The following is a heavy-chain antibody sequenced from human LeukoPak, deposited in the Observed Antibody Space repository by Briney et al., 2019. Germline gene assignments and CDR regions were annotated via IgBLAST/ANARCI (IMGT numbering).Heavy chain of an antibody. Sequence: SVTVSCKASGGTFSSYAISWVRQAPGQGLEWMGGIIPIFGTANYAQKFQGRVTITADKSTSTAYMELSSLRSEDTAVYYCARDRVGATLVGRRENYYYMGVWGKGTTVTVSS. V-gene: IGHV1-69*06. CDR1: GGTFSSYA. D-gene: IGHD1-26*01. J-gene: IGHJ6*03. CDR2: IIPIFGTA. CDR3: ARDRVGATLVGRRENYYYMGV.